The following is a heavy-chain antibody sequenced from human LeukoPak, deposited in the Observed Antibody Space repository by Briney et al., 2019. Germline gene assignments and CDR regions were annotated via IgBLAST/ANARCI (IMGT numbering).Heavy chain of an antibody. Sequence: ASVKVSCKASGYTFTSYDINWVRQATGQGLEWMGWMNPNSGNTGYAQKFQGRVTMTRNTSISTAYMELSSLRSEDTAVYYCARATTVVTPRALSYWGQGTLVTVSS. V-gene: IGHV1-8*01. D-gene: IGHD4-23*01. CDR1: GYTFTSYD. CDR2: MNPNSGNT. CDR3: ARATTVVTPRALSY. J-gene: IGHJ4*02.